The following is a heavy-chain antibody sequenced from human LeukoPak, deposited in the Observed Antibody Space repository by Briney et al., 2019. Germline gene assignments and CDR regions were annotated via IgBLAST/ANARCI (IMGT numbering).Heavy chain of an antibody. D-gene: IGHD6-19*01. CDR3: ARDPGYSSGWYGVFDY. CDR2: IYYSGST. J-gene: IGHJ4*02. CDR1: GDSISSGIYY. V-gene: IGHV4-31*03. Sequence: SETLSLTCIVSGDSISSGIYYWSWIRQHPGKGLEWLGYIYYSGSTYYNPSLKSRVTISLDTSKNQFSLKLTSVTPEDTAVYYCARDPGYSSGWYGVFDYWGQGTLVTVSS.